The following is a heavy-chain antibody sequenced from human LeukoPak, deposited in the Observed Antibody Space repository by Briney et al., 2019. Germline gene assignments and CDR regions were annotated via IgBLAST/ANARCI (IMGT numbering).Heavy chain of an antibody. CDR2: ISSSSTI. CDR1: GFTFSSYS. Sequence: PGGSLRLSCAGSGFTFSSYSMNWVRQAPGKGVEWVSYISSSSTIYYADCVKGRFTISRDNAKNSLYLQMNSLRAEDTAVYYCARGGLGYCSGGSCHHDYWGQGTLVTVSS. V-gene: IGHV3-48*01. J-gene: IGHJ4*02. CDR3: ARGGLGYCSGGSCHHDY. D-gene: IGHD2-15*01.